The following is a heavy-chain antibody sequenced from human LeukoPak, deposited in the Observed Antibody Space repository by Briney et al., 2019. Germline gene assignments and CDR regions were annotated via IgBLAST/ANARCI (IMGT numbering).Heavy chain of an antibody. Sequence: GGSLRLSCAASGFTFSSYAMNWVRQAPGKGLEWVSGITGGGGDTYYADSVRGRFTISRDDSRDTLYLQVNSLTAEDTAAYYCARRVYTSSWSAFDYWGQGTLVTVSS. CDR2: ITGGGGDT. CDR1: GFTFSSYA. J-gene: IGHJ4*02. D-gene: IGHD6-19*01. CDR3: ARRVYTSSWSAFDY. V-gene: IGHV3-23*01.